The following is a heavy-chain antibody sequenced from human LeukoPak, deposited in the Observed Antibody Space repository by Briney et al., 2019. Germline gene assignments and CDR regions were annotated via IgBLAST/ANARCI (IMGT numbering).Heavy chain of an antibody. CDR2: ISSSSIYI. CDR3: ARGALYYMDV. Sequence: PGGSLRLSCAASGFTFSSYSMNWVRQAPGKGLEWVSSISSSSIYIYDADSLKGRFTISRDNAKNSLYLQMNSLRAEDTAVYYCARGALYYMDVWGKGTTVTISS. J-gene: IGHJ6*03. CDR1: GFTFSSYS. V-gene: IGHV3-21*06.